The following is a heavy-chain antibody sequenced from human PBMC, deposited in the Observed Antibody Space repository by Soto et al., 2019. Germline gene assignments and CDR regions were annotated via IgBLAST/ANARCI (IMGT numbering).Heavy chain of an antibody. CDR1: GFTFSDYY. J-gene: IGHJ4*02. CDR2: ISSSSSYT. V-gene: IGHV3-11*06. CDR3: ASVRFVRLRWYLNYFDY. Sequence: PGGSLRLSCAASGFTFSDYYMSWIRQAPGKGLEWVSYISSSSSYTNYADSVKGRFTISRDNAKNSLYLQMNSLRAEDTAVYYCASVRFVRLRWYLNYFDYWGQGTLVTVSS. D-gene: IGHD4-17*01.